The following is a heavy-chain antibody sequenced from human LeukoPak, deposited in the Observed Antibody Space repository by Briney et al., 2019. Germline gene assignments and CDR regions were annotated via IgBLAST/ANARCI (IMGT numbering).Heavy chain of an antibody. V-gene: IGHV3-23*01. CDR1: GFTFSSYA. CDR2: ISGSGGST. D-gene: IGHD2-2*01. CDR3: AKGGCSSTTCYLANP. J-gene: IGHJ5*02. Sequence: QPGGSLRLSCAASGFTFSSYAMNWVRQAPGKGLEWVSVISGSGGSTYYADSVKGRFTISRDNSKNTLYLQMNSLRAEDTAVYSCAKGGCSSTTCYLANPWGQGTLVTVSS.